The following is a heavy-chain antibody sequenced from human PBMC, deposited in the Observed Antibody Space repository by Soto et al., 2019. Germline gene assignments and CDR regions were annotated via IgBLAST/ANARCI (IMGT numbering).Heavy chain of an antibody. V-gene: IGHV3-30*18. CDR2: ISYDGSNK. CDR3: ANLYSSSFDY. CDR1: GFTFSSYG. Sequence: QVQLVESGGGVVQPGRSLRLSCAASGFTFSSYGMHWVRQAPGKGLEWVAVISYDGSNKYYADSVKGRFTISRDNSKNPLYLQMNSLRAEDRAVYYCANLYSSSFDYWGQGTLVTVS. D-gene: IGHD6-6*01. J-gene: IGHJ4*02.